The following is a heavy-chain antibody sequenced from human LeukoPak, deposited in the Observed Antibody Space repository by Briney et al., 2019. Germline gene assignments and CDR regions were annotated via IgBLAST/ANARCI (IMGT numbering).Heavy chain of an antibody. CDR3: ARWLYGGNFFDY. Sequence: SVKVSCKASGGTFSSYAISWVRQAPGQGLEWMGGIIPIFGTTNYAQKFQDRVTITADKSTSTAYMELSSLRAEDTAVYYCARWLYGGNFFDYWGQGTLVTVSS. V-gene: IGHV1-69*06. J-gene: IGHJ4*02. D-gene: IGHD4-23*01. CDR2: IIPIFGTT. CDR1: GGTFSSYA.